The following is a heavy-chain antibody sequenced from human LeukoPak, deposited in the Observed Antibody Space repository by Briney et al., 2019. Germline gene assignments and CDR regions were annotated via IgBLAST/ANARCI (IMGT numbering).Heavy chain of an antibody. CDR2: INCNNGYT. CDR3: ARDAVDRNIVAVISVPLAYY. J-gene: IGHJ4*02. Sequence: ASVKVSCKASGYTFISHGISWVRQAPGQGLEWMGWINCNNGYTNYAQKFQGRVTMTTDTSTSTAYMELRSLRSDDTAVYYCARDAVDRNIVAVISVPLAYYWGQGTLVTVSS. D-gene: IGHD2-15*01. V-gene: IGHV1-18*01. CDR1: GYTFISHG.